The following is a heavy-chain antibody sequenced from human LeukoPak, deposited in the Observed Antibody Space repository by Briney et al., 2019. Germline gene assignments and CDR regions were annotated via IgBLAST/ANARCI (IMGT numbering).Heavy chain of an antibody. J-gene: IGHJ5*02. D-gene: IGHD3-3*01. V-gene: IGHV1-8*03. CDR1: GYTFANYD. CDR3: ARGRGGITIFGVARSNWFDP. CDR2: MNPNSGNT. Sequence: GASVKVSCKASGYTFANYDINWVRQATGQGLEWMGSMNPNSGNTGYAQKFQGRVTITRNTSISTAYMELSSLRSEDTAVYYCARGRGGITIFGVARSNWFDPWGQGTLVTVSS.